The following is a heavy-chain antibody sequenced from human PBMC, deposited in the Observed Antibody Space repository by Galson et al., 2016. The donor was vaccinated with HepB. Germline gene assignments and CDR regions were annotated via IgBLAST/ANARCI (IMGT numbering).Heavy chain of an antibody. V-gene: IGHV3-11*01. CDR3: ARMFPLYSSGWYVRGDGWFNS. J-gene: IGHJ5*01. D-gene: IGHD6-19*01. Sequence: SLRLSCAASGFIVSYYYMSWIRQAPGKGLEWVSYISGDGRTINYADSVKGRFTISRGNAKNSLYLHMNSLTGEDTAVYYCARMFPLYSSGWYVRGDGWFNSWGQGTLVTVSS. CDR1: GFIVSYYY. CDR2: ISGDGRTI.